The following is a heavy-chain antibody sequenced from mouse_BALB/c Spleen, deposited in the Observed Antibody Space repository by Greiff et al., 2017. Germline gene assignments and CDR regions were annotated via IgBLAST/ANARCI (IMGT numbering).Heavy chain of an antibody. Sequence: EVKLQESGPGLVKPSQSLSLTCSVTGYSITSGYYWNWIRQFPGNKLEWMGYISYDGSNNYNPSLKNRISITRDTSKNQFFLKLNSVTTEDTATYYCARGGDPAWFAYWGQGTLVTVSA. CDR2: ISYDGSN. CDR1: GYSITSGYY. J-gene: IGHJ3*01. V-gene: IGHV3-6*02. CDR3: ARGGDPAWFAY. D-gene: IGHD3-3*01.